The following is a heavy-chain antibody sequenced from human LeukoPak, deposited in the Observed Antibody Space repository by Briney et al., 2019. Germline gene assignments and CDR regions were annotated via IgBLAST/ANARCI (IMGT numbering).Heavy chain of an antibody. CDR3: ARGRESSKLTSGFQSFDWLSDSFDL. V-gene: IGHV1-18*01. Sequence: GASVKVSCKASGYTFTSYGISWVRQAPGQGLEWMGWISAYNGNTNYAQKLQGRVTMTTDTSTSTAYMELSSLTSEDTAVYYCARGRESSKLTSGFQSFDWLSDSFDLWGQGTIVTVSS. CDR2: ISAYNGNT. J-gene: IGHJ3*01. D-gene: IGHD3-9*01. CDR1: GYTFTSYG.